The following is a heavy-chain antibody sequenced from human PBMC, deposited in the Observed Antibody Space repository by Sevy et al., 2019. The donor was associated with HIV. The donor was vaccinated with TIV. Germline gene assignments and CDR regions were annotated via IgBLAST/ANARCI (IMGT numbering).Heavy chain of an antibody. V-gene: IGHV1-2*02. Sequence: ASVKVSCKASGYTFTAYFIHWVRQAPGQGLEWMGWINPNSGDTNYAPKFQDRVTVTRDTSISTAYMELSRLRSDDTAVYYCASPGGYRYGSLLDYWGLGTLVTVSS. CDR1: GYTFTAYF. CDR3: ASPGGYRYGSLLDY. D-gene: IGHD5-18*01. J-gene: IGHJ4*02. CDR2: INPNSGDT.